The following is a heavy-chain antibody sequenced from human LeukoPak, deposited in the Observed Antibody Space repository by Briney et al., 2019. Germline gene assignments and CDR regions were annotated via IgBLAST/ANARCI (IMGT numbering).Heavy chain of an antibody. Sequence: GGSLRLSCEASGFTFSSYGMHWVRQAPGKGLEWVAVISYDGSNKYYADSVKGRFTISRDNSKNTLYLQMNSLRAEDTAVYYCAKDRLLYFDYWGQGTLVTVSS. CDR2: ISYDGSNK. V-gene: IGHV3-30*18. J-gene: IGHJ4*02. CDR3: AKDRLLYFDY. CDR1: GFTFSSYG.